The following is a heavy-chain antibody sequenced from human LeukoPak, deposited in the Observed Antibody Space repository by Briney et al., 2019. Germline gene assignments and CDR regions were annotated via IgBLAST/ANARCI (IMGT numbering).Heavy chain of an antibody. CDR2: ISGSGGST. CDR1: GFTFSSYA. J-gene: IGHJ4*02. Sequence: GGSLRLSCAASGFTFSSYAMSWVRQAPGKGLEWVSAISGSGGSTYFADSVKGRFTISRDNSKNTLYLQMNSLRAEDTAVYYCARARWVAATKYYFDYWGQGTLVTVSS. CDR3: ARARWVAATKYYFDY. V-gene: IGHV3-23*01. D-gene: IGHD2-15*01.